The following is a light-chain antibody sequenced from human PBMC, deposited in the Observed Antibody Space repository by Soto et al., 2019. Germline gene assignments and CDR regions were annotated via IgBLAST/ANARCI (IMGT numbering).Light chain of an antibody. CDR2: EVS. CDR3: SSYTSSSNYV. CDR1: SSDVGGYNY. V-gene: IGLV2-14*01. Sequence: QSALTQPASVSGSPGQSITISCTGTSSDVGGYNYVSWYQQHPGKAPKLMIYEVSNRPSGVSNCFSGSKSGNTASLTISGLQAEDEADYYCSSYTSSSNYVFGTGTKVTVL. J-gene: IGLJ1*01.